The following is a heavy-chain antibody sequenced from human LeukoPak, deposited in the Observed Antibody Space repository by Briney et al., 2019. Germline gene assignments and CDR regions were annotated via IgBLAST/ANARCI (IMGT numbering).Heavy chain of an antibody. Sequence: PSETLSLTCTVSGYSISSGYYWGWIRQSPGKGLEWIGNIYHSGSTYYNPSLKSRVTISVATSKNQFSLRLPSVTAADTAVYYCARGGAAGPYYFDYWGQGTLVTVSS. J-gene: IGHJ4*02. CDR3: ARGGAAGPYYFDY. CDR2: IYHSGST. D-gene: IGHD6-13*01. V-gene: IGHV4-38-2*02. CDR1: GYSISSGYY.